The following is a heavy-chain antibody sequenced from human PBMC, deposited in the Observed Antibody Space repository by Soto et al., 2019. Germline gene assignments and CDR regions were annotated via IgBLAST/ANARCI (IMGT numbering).Heavy chain of an antibody. CDR2: ISNSGGTI. J-gene: IGHJ6*02. CDR3: ASVEDGVFRYGMGV. Sequence: GGSLRLSCAASGFTFNNYAMSWVRQAPGTGLDWVSTISNSGGTIYYADSVRGRFTISRDNSKNTVYVQMNSLRAEDTAVYYCASVEDGVFRYGMGVWGQGTTVTVAS. CDR1: GFTFNNYA. D-gene: IGHD2-8*01. V-gene: IGHV3-23*01.